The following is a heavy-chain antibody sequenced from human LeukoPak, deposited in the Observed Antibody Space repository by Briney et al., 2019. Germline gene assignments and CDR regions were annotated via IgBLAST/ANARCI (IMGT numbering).Heavy chain of an antibody. D-gene: IGHD3-10*01. CDR3: ARGRITRVRGVIRRGGGRRPFDY. CDR2: INHSGST. Sequence: SETLSLTCAVYGGSFSGYYWSWIRQPPGKGLEWIGGINHSGSTNYNPSLKSRVTISVDTSKNQFSLKLSSVTAADTAVFYCARGRITRVRGVIRRGGGRRPFDYWGQGTLVTVSS. V-gene: IGHV4-34*01. J-gene: IGHJ4*02. CDR1: GGSFSGYY.